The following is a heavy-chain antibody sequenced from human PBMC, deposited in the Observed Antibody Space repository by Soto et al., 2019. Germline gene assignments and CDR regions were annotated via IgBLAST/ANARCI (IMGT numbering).Heavy chain of an antibody. D-gene: IGHD2-21*02. CDR2: IIPIFGTA. Sequence: QVQLVQSGAEVKKPGSSVKVSCKASGGTFSSYAISWVRQAPGQGIEWMGGIIPIFGTANYAQKFQGRVTITADKSTSTAYMELSSLRSEDTAVYYCASNRCGGDCYHALYYFDYWGQGTLVTVSS. J-gene: IGHJ4*02. CDR3: ASNRCGGDCYHALYYFDY. CDR1: GGTFSSYA. V-gene: IGHV1-69*06.